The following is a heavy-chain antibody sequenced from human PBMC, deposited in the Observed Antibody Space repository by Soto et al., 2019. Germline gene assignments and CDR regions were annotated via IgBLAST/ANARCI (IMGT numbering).Heavy chain of an antibody. CDR3: ARARYYDWCFDR. Sequence: TSETLSLTCTVSGGSLNRAGPSWGWLRQSPGKGLEWIGYSERSGSSYYNPSLQRRVTLSMDRSQAQFYLPRTSLTAADTAAHVCARARYYDWCFDRRRLRPPVTVAS. V-gene: IGHV4-30-2*06. CDR2: SERSGSS. D-gene: IGHD3-9*01. CDR1: GGSLNRAGPS. J-gene: IGHJ4*02.